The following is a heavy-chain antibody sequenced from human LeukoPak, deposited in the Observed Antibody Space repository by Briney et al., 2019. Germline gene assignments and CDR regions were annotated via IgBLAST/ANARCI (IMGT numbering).Heavy chain of an antibody. Sequence: PGGSLRLSCAASVFTLDDYGMRWVRRAPREGRGWGSGNNWNGGSTGYADSVKGRFTISRDNAKNSLYLQMNSLRAEDTALYYCARVRPPQKGSGWYYYYYMDVWGKGTTVTVSS. CDR3: ARVRPPQKGSGWYYYYYMDV. D-gene: IGHD6-19*01. CDR2: NNWNGGST. CDR1: VFTLDDYG. J-gene: IGHJ6*03. V-gene: IGHV3-20*04.